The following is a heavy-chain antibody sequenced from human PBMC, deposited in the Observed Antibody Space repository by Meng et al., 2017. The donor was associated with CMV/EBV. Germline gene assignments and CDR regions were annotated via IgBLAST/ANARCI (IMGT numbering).Heavy chain of an antibody. CDR2: IYYSGST. J-gene: IGHJ5*02. Sequence: LSCTVSGGSISSYYWSWIRQPPGKGLEWIGYIYYSGSTNYNPSLKSRVTISVDTSKNQFSLKLSSVTAADTAVYYCARILGGYWAAAWFDPWGQGTLVTVSS. CDR1: GGSISSYY. V-gene: IGHV4-59*01. CDR3: ARILGGYWAAAWFDP. D-gene: IGHD2-21*02.